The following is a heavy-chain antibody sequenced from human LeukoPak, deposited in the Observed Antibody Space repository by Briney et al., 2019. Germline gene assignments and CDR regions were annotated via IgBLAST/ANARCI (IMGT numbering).Heavy chain of an antibody. J-gene: IGHJ6*03. CDR1: GGSFSGYY. CDR3: ARGGKKYYDFWGGDYYYYMDV. CDR2: INHSGST. D-gene: IGHD3-3*01. Sequence: SETLSLTCAVYGGSFSGYYWSWIRQPPGKGLEWIGEINHSGSTNYNPSLKSRVTISVDTSKNQFSLKLSSVTAADTAVYYCARGGKKYYDFWGGDYYYYMDVWGKGTTVTVSS. V-gene: IGHV4-34*01.